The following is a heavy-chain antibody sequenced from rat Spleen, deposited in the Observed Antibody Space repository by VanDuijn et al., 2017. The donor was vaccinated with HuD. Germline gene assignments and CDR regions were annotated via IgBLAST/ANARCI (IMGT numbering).Heavy chain of an antibody. V-gene: IGHV5-25*01. CDR3: ARHGSNYGDFAY. CDR1: GFTFSDYY. J-gene: IGHJ3*01. CDR2: ISTGGGNT. Sequence: EVQLVESDGGLVQPGRSLKLSCAASGFTFSDYYMAWVRQAPTKGLEWVATISTGGGNTYYRDSVKGRFTISRDNAKDTLYLQMDSLRSEDTASYYCARHGSNYGDFAYWGQGTLVTVSS. D-gene: IGHD1-11*01.